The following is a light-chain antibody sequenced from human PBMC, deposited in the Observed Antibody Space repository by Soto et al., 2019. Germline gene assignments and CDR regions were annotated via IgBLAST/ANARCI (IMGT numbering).Light chain of an antibody. J-gene: IGKJ4*01. CDR1: QTISSW. Sequence: DIQMTQSPSTLSGSVGDRVTITCRASQTISSWLAWYQQKPGKAPKLLIYAASTLQSGVPSRFSGSGSGTDFTLTISCLQPEDFATYYCQQLNSYPLPFGGGSMVDI. CDR3: QQLNSYPLP. CDR2: AAS. V-gene: IGKV1-5*01.